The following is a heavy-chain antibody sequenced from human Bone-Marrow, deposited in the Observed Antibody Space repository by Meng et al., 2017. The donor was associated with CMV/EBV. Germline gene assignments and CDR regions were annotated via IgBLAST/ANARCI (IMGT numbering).Heavy chain of an antibody. CDR1: GSWFNRFY. CDR3: TRRPLGSTRPFDY. D-gene: IGHD7-27*01. V-gene: IGHV1-2*02. Sequence: CKTSGSWFNRFYIVWVRQAPRQGLEWMGNINPKSADTDYAQKFAGRVTMTRETSIATVYMELSSLRSDDTALYYCTRRPLGSTRPFDYWGQGTLVTVSS. CDR2: INPKSADT. J-gene: IGHJ4*02.